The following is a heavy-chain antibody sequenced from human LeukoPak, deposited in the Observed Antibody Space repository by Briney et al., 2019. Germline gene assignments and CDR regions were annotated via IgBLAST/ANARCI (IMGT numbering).Heavy chain of an antibody. CDR3: ARVNINNWHSCDY. CDR2: IYHSGSP. J-gene: IGHJ4*02. CDR1: GGSISSNNW. V-gene: IGHV4-4*02. D-gene: IGHD1-1*01. Sequence: NPSETLSLTCAVSGGSISSNNWWGWVRQPPGKGLEWIGVIYHSGSPNYNPSLKSRVTISVDKSRNHFSLNLSSVTAADTAVYYCARVNINNWHSCDYWGQGTLVTVSS.